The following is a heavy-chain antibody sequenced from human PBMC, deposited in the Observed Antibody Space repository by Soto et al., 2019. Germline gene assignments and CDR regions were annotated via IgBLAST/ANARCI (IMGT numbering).Heavy chain of an antibody. J-gene: IGHJ5*02. CDR2: ISTYSGDT. CDR3: ARHHGPTTSEKWFDP. V-gene: IGHV1-18*01. Sequence: QVHLVQSGVEVKTPGASVKVSCQASGYTFFTYDIIWVRQAPGQGLEWMGWISTYSGDTKYAQKLQGRVTMTTDTSTTTAYLKLRSLRSDDTAVYYCARHHGPTTSEKWFDPWGQGTLVTVSS. CDR1: GYTFFTYD. D-gene: IGHD5-12*01.